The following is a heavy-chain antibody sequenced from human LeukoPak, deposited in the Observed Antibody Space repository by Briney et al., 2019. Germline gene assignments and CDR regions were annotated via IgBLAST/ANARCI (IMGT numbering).Heavy chain of an antibody. CDR3: ARGGVLGQSAFDI. J-gene: IGHJ3*02. CDR2: VFYSGST. CDR1: NDSITRYY. D-gene: IGHD3-10*01. Sequence: SETLSLTRTVSNDSITRYYWTWIRQPPGKGLEYIGYVFYSGSTNYNPSLKSRITISVDTSKSHFSLRLTSVTAADTAIYYCARGGVLGQSAFDIWGHGTLVTVSS. V-gene: IGHV4-59*01.